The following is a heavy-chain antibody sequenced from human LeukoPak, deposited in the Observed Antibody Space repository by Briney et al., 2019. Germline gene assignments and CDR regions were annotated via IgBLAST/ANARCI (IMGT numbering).Heavy chain of an antibody. V-gene: IGHV4-61*02. J-gene: IGHJ6*02. Sequence: SETLSLTCTVSGGSISSSSYYWSWIRQPAGKGLEWIGRIYTSGSTNYNPSLKSRVTMSVDTSKNQFSLKLSSVTAADTAVYYCASHPKSDTATRPNTRNYYYYGMDVWGQGTTVTVSS. CDR2: IYTSGST. CDR1: GGSISSSSYY. CDR3: ASHPKSDTATRPNTRNYYYYGMDV. D-gene: IGHD5-18*01.